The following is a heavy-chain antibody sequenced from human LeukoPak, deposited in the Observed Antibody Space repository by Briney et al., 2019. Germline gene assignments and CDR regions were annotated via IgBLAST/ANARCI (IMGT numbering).Heavy chain of an antibody. V-gene: IGHV3-66*01. J-gene: IGHJ4*02. D-gene: IGHD3-10*01. CDR3: ATGERMVRGDGVDY. CDR1: GFTVRNNY. CDR2: IYSGGST. Sequence: GGSLRLSCAASGFTVRNNYMSWVRQAPGKGLEWVSVIYSGGSTYYADSVKGRFTISRDNSKDTLYLQMNSLRAEDTAVYFCATGERMVRGDGVDYWGQGTLVTVSS.